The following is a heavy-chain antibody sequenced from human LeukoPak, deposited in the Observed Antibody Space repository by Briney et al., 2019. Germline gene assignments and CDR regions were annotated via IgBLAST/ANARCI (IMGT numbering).Heavy chain of an antibody. CDR1: NGSISSDTYF. CDR2: MSSSGIS. J-gene: IGHJ4*02. V-gene: IGHV4-61*02. Sequence: PSETLSLTCTVSNGSISSDTYFWSWIRQPAGKGLEWIGRMSSSGISTYSPSLKSRVTISIDTSKNQFSLKLSSVTAADTAVYYCARQKSPVGASPWQDWGQGTLVTVSS. D-gene: IGHD1-26*01. CDR3: ARQKSPVGASPWQD.